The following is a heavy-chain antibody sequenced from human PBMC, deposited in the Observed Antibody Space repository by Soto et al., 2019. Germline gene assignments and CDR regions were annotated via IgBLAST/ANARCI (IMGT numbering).Heavy chain of an antibody. CDR1: GFTFTNFA. CDR2: ISGTGDNT. V-gene: IGHV3-23*01. Sequence: GGSLRLSCAASGFTFTNFAMSWVRQAPGKGLEWVSAISGTGDNTYYTGSVKGRFTSTRDNSKNTLYLQMNSLRAEDTAVYYCAKRSLAGTYYLGTMDVWGQGTTVTVFS. CDR3: AKRSLAGTYYLGTMDV. J-gene: IGHJ6*02. D-gene: IGHD3-10*01.